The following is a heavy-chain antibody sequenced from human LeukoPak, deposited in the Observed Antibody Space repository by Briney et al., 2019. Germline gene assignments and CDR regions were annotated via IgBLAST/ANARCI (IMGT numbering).Heavy chain of an antibody. CDR1: GFTFNAFG. J-gene: IGHJ4*02. CDR3: AKDLRPDGVDNFDH. V-gene: IGHV3-48*01. Sequence: GGSLRLSCAASGFTFNAFGMNWVRQAPGKGLEWVSYIGTTSGAIYYADSVKGRFTISRDSAKNSLYLQMNSLRVEDTAVYYCAKDLRPDGVDNFDHWGQGTLVTVSS. D-gene: IGHD2-8*01. CDR2: IGTTSGAI.